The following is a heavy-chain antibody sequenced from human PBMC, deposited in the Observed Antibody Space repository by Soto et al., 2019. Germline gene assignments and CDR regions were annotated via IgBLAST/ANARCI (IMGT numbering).Heavy chain of an antibody. CDR1: GDSVSSNSAG. V-gene: IGHV6-1*01. D-gene: IGHD1-26*01. J-gene: IGHJ4*01. Sequence: SQTLSLTCAITGDSVSSNSAGLSWVRQSPARGLEWLGRTYYRSKWYYEYAVSVRGRITINPDTSKNQYSLQLNSVTPEDTALYFCARGEQYSGRIFDYWGQGTLVTVSS. CDR2: TYYRSKWYY. CDR3: ARGEQYSGRIFDY.